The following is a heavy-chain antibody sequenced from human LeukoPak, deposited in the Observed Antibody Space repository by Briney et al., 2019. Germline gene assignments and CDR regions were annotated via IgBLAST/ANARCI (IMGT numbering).Heavy chain of an antibody. CDR1: GGSISSYY. D-gene: IGHD1-26*01. CDR2: IYYSGST. J-gene: IGHJ6*02. CDR3: ARLHSGSYYYYYYGMDV. Sequence: SETLSLTCTVSGGSISSYYWSWIRQPPGKGLEWIGYIYYSGSTNYNPSLKSRVTISVDTSKNQFSLKLSSVTAADTAVYYCARLHSGSYYYYYYGMDVRGQGTTVTVSS. V-gene: IGHV4-59*08.